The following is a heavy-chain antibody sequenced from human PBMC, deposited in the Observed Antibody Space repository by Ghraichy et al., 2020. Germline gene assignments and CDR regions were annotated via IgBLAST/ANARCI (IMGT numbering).Heavy chain of an antibody. CDR1: GFTFSNYA. V-gene: IGHV3-23*01. CDR3: ERDESEFMITLFDY. Sequence: GGSLRLSCTASGFTFSNYAMNWVRQAPGKGLEWVSGISSTGAGTYYADSVEGRFTISRDNSKNTLLLQMSSLRAEDTAIYYCERDESEFMITLFDYWGQGTLVTVSS. CDR2: ISSTGAGT. J-gene: IGHJ4*02. D-gene: IGHD3-16*01.